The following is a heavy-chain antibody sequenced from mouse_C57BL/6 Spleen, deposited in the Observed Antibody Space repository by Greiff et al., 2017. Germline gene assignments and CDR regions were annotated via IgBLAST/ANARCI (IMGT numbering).Heavy chain of an antibody. CDR1: GFTFSNYW. J-gene: IGHJ4*01. D-gene: IGHD1-1*01. CDR2: IRLKSDNYAT. Sequence: EVHLVESGGGLVQPGGSLKLSCVASGFTFSNYWMNWVRQSPEKGLEWIAQIRLKSDNYATHYAESVKGRFTISRDDSKSSVYLQKNNLRAEDTGIYYCTYYYGSSYDLSSMDDWGQGTSVTVSS. V-gene: IGHV6-3*01. CDR3: TYYYGSSYDLSSMDD.